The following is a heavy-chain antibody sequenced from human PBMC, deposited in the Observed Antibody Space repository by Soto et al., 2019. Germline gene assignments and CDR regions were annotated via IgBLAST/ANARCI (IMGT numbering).Heavy chain of an antibody. CDR2: IIPILGMA. V-gene: IGHV1-69*08. J-gene: IGHJ4*02. CDR3: ARDDLHYYFDY. Sequence: QVQLVQSGAEVKKPGSSVKVSCKASGDTFSSYTITWVRQAPGQGLEWMGRIIPILGMANYAQKFQGRVTITADKSTRTAYMELSSLRSEDTAIYYCARDDLHYYFDYWGQGTLVTVSS. CDR1: GDTFSSYT.